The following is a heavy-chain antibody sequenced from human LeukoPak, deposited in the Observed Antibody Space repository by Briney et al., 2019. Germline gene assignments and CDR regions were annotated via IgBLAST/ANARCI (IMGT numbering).Heavy chain of an antibody. CDR3: ARALGGSGWYL. V-gene: IGHV1-2*02. D-gene: IGHD6-19*01. Sequence: ASVKVSCKASGYTFTSYDINWVRQATGQGLEWMGWMNPNSGGTNYAQKFQGRVTMTRDTSISTAYMELSRLRSDDTAVYYCARALGGSGWYLWGQGTLVTVSS. CDR1: GYTFTSYD. J-gene: IGHJ5*02. CDR2: MNPNSGGT.